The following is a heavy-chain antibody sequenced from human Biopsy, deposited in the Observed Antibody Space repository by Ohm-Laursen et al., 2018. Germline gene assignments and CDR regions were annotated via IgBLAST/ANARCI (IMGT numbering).Heavy chain of an antibody. J-gene: IGHJ4*02. CDR1: GFTFGDYY. CDR2: ISGSGVTK. D-gene: IGHD3-10*01. Sequence: SLRLSCAASGFTFGDYYMSWIRQAPGKGLEWLSYISGSGVTKMDAVSVKGRFTVSRDNAKNSLYLEMNNLTVEDTAVYYFATDGAGSYNENWGQGTLVSVSS. V-gene: IGHV3-11*01. CDR3: ATDGAGSYNEN.